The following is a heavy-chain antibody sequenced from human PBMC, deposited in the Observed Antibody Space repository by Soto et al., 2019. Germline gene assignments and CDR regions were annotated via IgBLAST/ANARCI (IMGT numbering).Heavy chain of an antibody. Sequence: GGSLRLSCAASGFTFSSYGMHWVRQAPGKGLEWVAVIWYDGSNKYYADSVKGRFTISRDNSKNTLYLQMNSLRAEDTAVYYCARDYQYYYGSGSSGQDWFDPWGQGTLVTVSS. CDR2: IWYDGSNK. V-gene: IGHV3-33*01. D-gene: IGHD3-10*01. CDR1: GFTFSSYG. CDR3: ARDYQYYYGSGSSGQDWFDP. J-gene: IGHJ5*02.